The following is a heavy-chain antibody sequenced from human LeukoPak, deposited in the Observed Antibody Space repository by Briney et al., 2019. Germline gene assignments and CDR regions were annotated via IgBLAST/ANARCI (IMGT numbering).Heavy chain of an antibody. Sequence: GGSLRLSCAASGFTFSNAWMSWVRQAPGKGLGWVGRIKSKTDGGTTDYAAPVKGRFTISRDDSKNTLYLQMNSLKTEDTAVYYCTTVSSTKTGEFDYWGQGTLVTVSS. CDR2: IKSKTDGGTT. J-gene: IGHJ4*02. V-gene: IGHV3-15*01. CDR1: GFTFSNAW. CDR3: TTVSSTKTGEFDY. D-gene: IGHD3-16*01.